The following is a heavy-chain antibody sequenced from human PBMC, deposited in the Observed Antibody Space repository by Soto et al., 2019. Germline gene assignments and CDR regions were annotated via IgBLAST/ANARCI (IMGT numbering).Heavy chain of an antibody. CDR2: ISGSDGST. CDR3: AKDRERDAWYEDY. CDR1: GFSFSSYA. V-gene: IGHV3-23*01. J-gene: IGHJ4*02. Sequence: GGSLRLSCVASGFSFSSYAMSWVRQAPGKGLEWVSVISGSDGSTYYADSEQGRFTISRDNSKNTLYLQMNSRRAEDTAVYYGAKDRERDAWYEDYWGQGTLVTVSS. D-gene: IGHD6-13*01.